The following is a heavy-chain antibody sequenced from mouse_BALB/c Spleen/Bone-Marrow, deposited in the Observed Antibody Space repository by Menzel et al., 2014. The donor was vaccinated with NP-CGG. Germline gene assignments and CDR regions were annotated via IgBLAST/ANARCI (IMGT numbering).Heavy chain of an antibody. CDR3: ARDRRGLRYFDV. J-gene: IGHJ1*01. Sequence: QVQLQQSGPGLVAPSQSLSITCTVSGFSLTGYGVSWVRQPPGKGLEWLGKIWGDGSTDYNSPLKSRLSIIKDNSKSQVFLKMNSLQTDDTARYYCARDRRGLRYFDVWGAGTTVTVSS. CDR1: GFSLTGYG. CDR2: IWGDGST. D-gene: IGHD2-13*01. V-gene: IGHV2-6-7*01.